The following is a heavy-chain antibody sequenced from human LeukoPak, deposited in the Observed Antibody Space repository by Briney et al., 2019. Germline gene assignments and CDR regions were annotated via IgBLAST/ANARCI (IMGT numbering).Heavy chain of an antibody. CDR3: ARHGGQYSSSLGGDY. J-gene: IGHJ4*02. V-gene: IGHV5-51*01. CDR2: IYPDDSDT. D-gene: IGHD6-13*01. Sequence: GESLKISCKGSGYSFTSYWIGWVRQMPGKGLEWMGIIYPDDSDTRYSPSFQGQVTISADKSISTAYLQWSSLKASDTAMYYCARHGGQYSSSLGGDYWGQGTLVTVSS. CDR1: GYSFTSYW.